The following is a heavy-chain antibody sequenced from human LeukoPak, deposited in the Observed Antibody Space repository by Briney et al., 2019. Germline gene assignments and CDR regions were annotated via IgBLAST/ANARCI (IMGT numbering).Heavy chain of an antibody. CDR2: INQDDTQK. J-gene: IGHJ4*02. V-gene: IGHV3-7*01. Sequence: GGSLRLSCAASGFTFTYYWMSWVRQAPGKGLEWVANINQDDTQKYYVDSVKGRFAISKDNAKNSLYLQMNSLRAEDTAVYYCAREERSTVDWGQGTLVTVSS. CDR1: GFTFTYYW. D-gene: IGHD4-23*01. CDR3: AREERSTVD.